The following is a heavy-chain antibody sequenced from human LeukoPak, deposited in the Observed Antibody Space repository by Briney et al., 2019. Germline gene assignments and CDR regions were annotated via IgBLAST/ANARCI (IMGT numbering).Heavy chain of an antibody. Sequence: SVKVSCKASGGTFSSYAISWVLLAPGQGLEWMGRIVPIFGTTNYAQKFQGRVTITTDESTSTAYMELTSLRSEDTAVYYCARDQGYGAYGLDYWGQGTLVTVSS. CDR1: GGTFSSYA. CDR2: IVPIFGTT. J-gene: IGHJ4*02. V-gene: IGHV1-69*05. CDR3: ARDQGYGAYGLDY. D-gene: IGHD4/OR15-4a*01.